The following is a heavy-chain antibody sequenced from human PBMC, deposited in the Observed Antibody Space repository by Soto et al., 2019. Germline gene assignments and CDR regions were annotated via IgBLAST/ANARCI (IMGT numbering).Heavy chain of an antibody. CDR3: ARGTVGGECLLYRFLHDRFDL. CDR1: GASFSSYS. D-gene: IGHD3-3*01. J-gene: IGHJ5*02. V-gene: IGHV4-34*01. Sequence: SETLSLTCAVYGASFSSYSWSWIRQPAGKGLEWIGEINHRGSTNYNSSLRSRVTISVDTSKNQFSLKLSSVTAADTAVYYCARGTVGGECLLYRFLHDRFDLGGQGTRVRFSS. CDR2: INHRGST.